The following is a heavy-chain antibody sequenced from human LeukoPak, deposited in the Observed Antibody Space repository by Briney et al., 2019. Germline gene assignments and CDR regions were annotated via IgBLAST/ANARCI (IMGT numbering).Heavy chain of an antibody. J-gene: IGHJ3*02. Sequence: GGSLRLSCAASGFTVSSNYMSWVRQAPGKGLEWVSVIYSGGSTYYADSVKGRFTISRDNSKNTLYLQMNSLRAEDTAVYYCARSSYYDFWSGYTVGAFDIWGQGTMVTVSS. V-gene: IGHV3-53*01. CDR3: ARSSYYDFWSGYTVGAFDI. CDR1: GFTVSSNY. D-gene: IGHD3-3*01. CDR2: IYSGGST.